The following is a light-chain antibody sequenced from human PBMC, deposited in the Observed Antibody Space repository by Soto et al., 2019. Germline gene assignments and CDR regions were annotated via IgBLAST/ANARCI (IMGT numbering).Light chain of an antibody. Sequence: QSALTQPASLSGSPGQSITISCTGTSSDVGNYNYVSWYQQHPGKAPQLMIFQVSNRASGVSNRFSGSKSGDTASLTISGLQAEDEADYYCSSYTTSSTLYVFGTGTKVTVL. CDR3: SSYTTSSTLYV. V-gene: IGLV2-14*01. CDR1: SSDVGNYNY. CDR2: QVS. J-gene: IGLJ1*01.